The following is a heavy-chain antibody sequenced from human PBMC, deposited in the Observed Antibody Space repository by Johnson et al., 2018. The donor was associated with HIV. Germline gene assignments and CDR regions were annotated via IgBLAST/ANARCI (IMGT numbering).Heavy chain of an antibody. Sequence: QVQLVESGGGVVQPGGSLRLSCAASGFTFSSYGMHWVRQAPGKGLEWVAFIRYDGSNKYYADSVKGRFPSSRDNAKNSLYLQMNSLRAGDTAVYYCARGGGSLRWDLSFDIWGQGTMVTVSS. CDR1: GFTFSSYG. J-gene: IGHJ3*02. CDR3: ARGGGSLRWDLSFDI. D-gene: IGHD1-26*01. CDR2: IRYDGSNK. V-gene: IGHV3-30*02.